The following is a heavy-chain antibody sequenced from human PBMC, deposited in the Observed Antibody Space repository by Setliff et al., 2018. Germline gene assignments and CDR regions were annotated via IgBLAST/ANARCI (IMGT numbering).Heavy chain of an antibody. J-gene: IGHJ4*02. CDR3: ATAGPSRIAVAGTDY. Sequence: GGSLRLSCAASGFTFSDAWMNWVRQAPGKGLEWVGRIKSKADGGTADFAAPVKGRFTISRDDSKNTMSLQMNSLKTEDTAVYFCATAGPSRIAVAGTDYWGQGTLVTVSS. D-gene: IGHD6-19*01. CDR2: IKSKADGGTA. CDR1: GFTFSDAW. V-gene: IGHV3-15*01.